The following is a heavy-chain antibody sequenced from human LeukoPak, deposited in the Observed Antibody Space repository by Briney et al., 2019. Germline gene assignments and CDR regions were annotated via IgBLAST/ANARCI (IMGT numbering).Heavy chain of an antibody. V-gene: IGHV1-2*06. D-gene: IGHD2-2*01. CDR1: GGTFSSYA. Sequence: GPVKVSCKASGGTFSSYAISWVRQAPGQGLEWMGRIDPNSGGTNYAQKFQGRVAMTRDTSISTAYMELSRLTSDDTAVYYCARDGGYCSSGTICYSRAEYYYYGMDVWGQGTTVTVSS. J-gene: IGHJ6*02. CDR3: ARDGGYCSSGTICYSRAEYYYYGMDV. CDR2: IDPNSGGT.